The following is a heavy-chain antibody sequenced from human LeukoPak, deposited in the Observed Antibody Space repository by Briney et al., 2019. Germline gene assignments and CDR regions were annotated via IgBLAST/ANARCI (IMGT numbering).Heavy chain of an antibody. V-gene: IGHV3-30-3*01. Sequence: PGGSLRLSCAVSGFTFSRYAMHWVRQAPGKGLEWVAVISYDGSKKADSVKGRFTISRDNSKNTLYLQMTSLRAEDKAVYYSARDSSDYWGQGTLVTVSS. CDR2: ISYDGSKK. CDR1: GFTFSRYA. J-gene: IGHJ4*02. CDR3: ARDSSDY.